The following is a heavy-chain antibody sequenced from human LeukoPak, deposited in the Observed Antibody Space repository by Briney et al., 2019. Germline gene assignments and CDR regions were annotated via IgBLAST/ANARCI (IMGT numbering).Heavy chain of an antibody. V-gene: IGHV1-69*06. CDR1: GGTFSSYA. D-gene: IGHD3-10*01. CDR3: ARENGGWLNSFDY. Sequence: GASVKVSCKASGGTFSSYAISWVRQAPGQGLDWMGGIIPIFGTANYAQKFQGRVTITADKSTSTAYMELSSLRSEDTAVYYCARENGGWLNSFDYWGQGTLVTVSS. J-gene: IGHJ4*02. CDR2: IIPIFGTA.